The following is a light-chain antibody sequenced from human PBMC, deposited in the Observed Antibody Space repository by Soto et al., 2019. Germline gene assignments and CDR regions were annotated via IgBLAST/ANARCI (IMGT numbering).Light chain of an antibody. J-gene: IGLJ2*01. Sequence: QSALTQPASVSGSPGQSITISCTGTSSDVGGYNYVSWYQQYPGKAPKPMIYEVSNRPSGVSNRFSGSKSGNTASLTISGLQAEDEADYYCSSYTTSSTVVFGGGTKLTVL. CDR1: SSDVGGYNY. CDR3: SSYTTSSTVV. CDR2: EVS. V-gene: IGLV2-14*01.